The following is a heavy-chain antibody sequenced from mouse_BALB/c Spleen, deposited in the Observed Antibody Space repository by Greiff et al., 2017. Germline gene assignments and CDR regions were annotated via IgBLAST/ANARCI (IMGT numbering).Heavy chain of an antibody. CDR2: ISNLAYSI. Sequence: EVQLVESGGGLVQPGGSRKLSCAASGFTFSDYGMAWVRQAPGKGPEWVAFISNLAYSIYYADTVTGRFTISSENAKNTLYLEMSSLRSEDTAMCYCARETTATWGFAYWGQGTLVTVSA. V-gene: IGHV5-15*02. D-gene: IGHD1-2*01. CDR1: GFTFSDYG. J-gene: IGHJ3*01. CDR3: ARETTATWGFAY.